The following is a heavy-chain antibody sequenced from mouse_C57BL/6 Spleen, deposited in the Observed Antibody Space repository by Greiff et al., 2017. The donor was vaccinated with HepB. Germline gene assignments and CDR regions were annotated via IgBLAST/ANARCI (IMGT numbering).Heavy chain of an antibody. CDR3: ARSDYYGSLDY. CDR2: IYPSDSET. D-gene: IGHD1-1*01. CDR1: GYTFTSYW. Sequence: QVQLQQPGAELVRPGSSVKLSCKASGYTFTSYWMDWVKQRPGQGLEWIGNIYPSDSETHYNQKFKDKATLTVDKSSSTAYMQLSSLTSEDSAVYYCARSDYYGSLDYWGQGTTLTVSS. J-gene: IGHJ2*01. V-gene: IGHV1-61*01.